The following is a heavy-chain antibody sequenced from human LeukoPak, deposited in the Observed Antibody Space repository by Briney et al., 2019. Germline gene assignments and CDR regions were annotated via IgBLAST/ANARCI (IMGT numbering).Heavy chain of an antibody. J-gene: IGHJ5*02. CDR3: ARGQRYYYYGSGSYLHNWFDP. CDR2: INHSGST. Sequence: SETLSLTCAVYGGSFSGYYWSWIRQPPGKGLEWIGEINHSGSTNHNPSLKSRVTISVDTSKNQFSLKLSSVTAADTAVYYCARGQRYYYYGSGSYLHNWFDPWGQGTLVTVSS. CDR1: GGSFSGYY. D-gene: IGHD3-10*01. V-gene: IGHV4-34*01.